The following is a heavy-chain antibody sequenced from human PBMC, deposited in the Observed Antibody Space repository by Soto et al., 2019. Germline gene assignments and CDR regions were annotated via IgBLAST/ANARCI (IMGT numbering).Heavy chain of an antibody. CDR1: GFTFSSYS. CDR2: ISSSSSYI. Sequence: PGESLKISCAASGFTFSSYSMNWVRQAPGKGLEWVSSISSSSSYIYYADSVKGRFTISRDNAKNSLYLQMNSLRAEDTAVYYCARTNYDYVWGSYRSPSDYWGQGTLVTVSS. CDR3: ARTNYDYVWGSYRSPSDY. V-gene: IGHV3-21*01. D-gene: IGHD3-16*02. J-gene: IGHJ4*02.